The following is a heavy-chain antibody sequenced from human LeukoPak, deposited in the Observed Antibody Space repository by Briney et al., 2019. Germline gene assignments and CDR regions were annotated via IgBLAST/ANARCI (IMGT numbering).Heavy chain of an antibody. J-gene: IGHJ4*02. CDR2: TYYRSKWYT. V-gene: IGHV6-1*01. D-gene: IGHD3-10*01. CDR3: ARLGSGSNY. Sequence: SQTLPLTCAISGDSVSSNSAAWIWIRQSPSRGLGWLGRTYYRSKWYTEYAVSVKSRITINPDTSKNQFSLQLSSVNPEDTAVYYCARLGSGSNYWGQGTLVTVSS. CDR1: GDSVSSNSAA.